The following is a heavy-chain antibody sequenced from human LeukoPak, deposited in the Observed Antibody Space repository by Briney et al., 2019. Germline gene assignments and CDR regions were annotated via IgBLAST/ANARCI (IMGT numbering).Heavy chain of an antibody. V-gene: IGHV4-61*02. D-gene: IGHD4-17*01. CDR2: IYTSGST. CDR3: AKRDTVIFDY. Sequence: PSQTLSLTCTVSGGSISSGSYYWSWIRQPAGKGLEWIGRIYTSGSTNYNPSLKSRVTISVDTSKNQFSLKLSSVTAADTAVYYCAKRDTVIFDYWGQGTLVTVSS. CDR1: GGSISSGSYY. J-gene: IGHJ4*02.